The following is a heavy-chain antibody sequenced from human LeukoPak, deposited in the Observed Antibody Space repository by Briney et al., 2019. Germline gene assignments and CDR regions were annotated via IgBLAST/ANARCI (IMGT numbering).Heavy chain of an antibody. D-gene: IGHD1-26*01. Sequence: SQTLSLTCAVSGDSFSSNSAAWTWLRQSPSRGLKWLGRTYYRSKWYNDYAVSVKSRITINPDTSKNQFSLQLNSMTPEDTAVYYCVGGNYWFDPWGQGTLVTVSS. J-gene: IGHJ5*02. CDR3: VGGNYWFDP. V-gene: IGHV6-1*01. CDR1: GDSFSSNSAA. CDR2: TYYRSKWYN.